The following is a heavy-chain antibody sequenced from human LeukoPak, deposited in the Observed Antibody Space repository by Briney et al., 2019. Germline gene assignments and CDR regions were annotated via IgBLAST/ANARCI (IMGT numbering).Heavy chain of an antibody. V-gene: IGHV1-24*01. CDR2: FDPEDGET. CDR3: ATDLGSPRIAAAGQMGY. Sequence: GATVKVSCKVSGYTLTELSMHWVRQAPGKGLEWMGGFDPEDGETIYAQKFQGRVTMTEDTSTDTAYMALSSLRSDHTAVYYCATDLGSPRIAAAGQMGYWGQGTLVTVSS. J-gene: IGHJ4*02. D-gene: IGHD6-13*01. CDR1: GYTLTELS.